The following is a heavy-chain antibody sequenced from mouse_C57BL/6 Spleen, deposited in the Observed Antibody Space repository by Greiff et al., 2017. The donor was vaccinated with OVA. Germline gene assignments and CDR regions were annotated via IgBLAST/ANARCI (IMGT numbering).Heavy chain of an antibody. CDR2: IDPSDSET. CDR3: ARRTTVVAGGAMDY. D-gene: IGHD1-1*01. V-gene: IGHV1-52*01. J-gene: IGHJ4*01. CDR1: GYTFTSYW. Sequence: QVQLQQPGAELVRPGSSVKLSCKASGYTFTSYWMHWVKQRPIQGLEWIGNIDPSDSETHYNQKFKDKATLTVDKSSSTAYMQLSSLTSEDSAVYYCARRTTVVAGGAMDYWGQGTTVTVSS.